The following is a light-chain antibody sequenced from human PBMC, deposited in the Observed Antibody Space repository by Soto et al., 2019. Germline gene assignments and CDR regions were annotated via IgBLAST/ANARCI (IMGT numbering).Light chain of an antibody. CDR1: SSDVGGYNY. J-gene: IGLJ1*01. CDR2: EVS. CDR3: ISYKTDDTFV. V-gene: IGLV2-14*01. Sequence: QSALTQPASVSGSPGQSITISCTGTSSDVGGYNYVSWYQQHPGKAPKLLIYEVSHRPSGVSNRFSGSKSGNTASLTISGLQAEDEAEYFCISYKTDDTFVFGSGTKVTVL.